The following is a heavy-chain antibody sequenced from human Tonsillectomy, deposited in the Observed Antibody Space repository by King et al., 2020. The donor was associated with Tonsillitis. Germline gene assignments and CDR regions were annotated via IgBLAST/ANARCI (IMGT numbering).Heavy chain of an antibody. D-gene: IGHD3-22*01. CDR2: ISYDGCNI. CDR1: GFTFSSYA. CDR3: ARDRITMIVVANAFDI. V-gene: IGHV3-30-3*01. Sequence: VQLVESGGGVVQPGRSLRLSCAASGFTFSSYAMHWVRQVPGKGLEGVAVISYDGCNIYYADSVKGRFTISRDNSNNTLYLQMNSLRAEDTAVYYCARDRITMIVVANAFDIWGQGTMVTVSS. J-gene: IGHJ3*02.